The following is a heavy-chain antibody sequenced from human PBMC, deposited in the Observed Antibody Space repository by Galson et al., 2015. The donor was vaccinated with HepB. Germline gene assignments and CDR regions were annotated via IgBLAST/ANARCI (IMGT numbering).Heavy chain of an antibody. V-gene: IGHV1-18*04. CDR1: GYTFTSYG. Sequence: SVKVSCKASGYTFTSYGISWVRQAPGQGLEWMGWISAYNGNTIYAQKLQGRVTMTTDTSTSTAYMELRSLRSDDTAVYYCAREGARIAARPGYYYGMDVWGQGTTVTVSS. J-gene: IGHJ6*02. D-gene: IGHD6-6*01. CDR2: ISAYNGNT. CDR3: AREGARIAARPGYYYGMDV.